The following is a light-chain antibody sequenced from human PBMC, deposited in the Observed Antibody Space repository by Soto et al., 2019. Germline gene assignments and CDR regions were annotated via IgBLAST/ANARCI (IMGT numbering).Light chain of an antibody. CDR2: SND. CDR1: SSNIGSNT. J-gene: IGLJ3*02. V-gene: IGLV1-44*01. Sequence: VLTQPPSASGTPGQRVTISCSGSSSNIGSNTVNWYQQLPGTAPKLLIYSNDQRPSGVPDRFSGSKSGTSASLAISGLQSEDEADYYCASWDGSLKGWVFGGGTKLTVL. CDR3: ASWDGSLKGWV.